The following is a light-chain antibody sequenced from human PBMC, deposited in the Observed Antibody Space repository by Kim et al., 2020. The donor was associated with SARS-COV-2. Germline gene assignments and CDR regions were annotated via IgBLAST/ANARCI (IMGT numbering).Light chain of an antibody. CDR1: RNDRGIYNR. V-gene: IGLV2-18*02. J-gene: IGLJ1*01. CDR2: EVT. Sequence: GQSVNLPSTGNRNDRGIYNRVSWYQHPPGTAPQLIIYEVTNRPSGVPDRFSGSKSGNTASLIISGLQAEDEADYYCSSYTSRNIYVFGIGTKVTVL. CDR3: SSYTSRNIYV.